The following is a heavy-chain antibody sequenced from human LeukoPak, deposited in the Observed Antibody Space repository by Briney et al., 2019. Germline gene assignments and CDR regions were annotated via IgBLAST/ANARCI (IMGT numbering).Heavy chain of an antibody. J-gene: IGHJ5*02. CDR1: GYTFTAYW. V-gene: IGHV5-51*01. CDR2: IYPADSDT. Sequence: GQSLQISCKASGYTFTAYWIAWVRQMPGKGLEWMGIIYPADSDTRYSPSFQGQVTISADESRSTAYLQWSSLKASDTATYYCAREGTAATATSNWFDPWGQGTLVIVSS. D-gene: IGHD6-13*01. CDR3: AREGTAATATSNWFDP.